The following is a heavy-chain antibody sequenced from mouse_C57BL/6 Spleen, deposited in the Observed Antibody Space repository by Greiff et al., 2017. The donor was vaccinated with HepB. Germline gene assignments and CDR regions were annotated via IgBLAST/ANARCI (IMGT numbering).Heavy chain of an antibody. J-gene: IGHJ1*03. CDR1: GYTFTSYW. V-gene: IGHV1-52*01. Sequence: QVQLQQPGAELVRPGSSVKLSCKASGYTFTSYWMHWVKQRPIQGLEWIGNIDPSDSETHYNQKFKDKATLTVDKSSSTAYMQLSSLTSEDSAVYYCARNGGLGLKYFDVWGTGTTVTVSS. CDR3: ARNGGLGLKYFDV. D-gene: IGHD4-1*01. CDR2: IDPSDSET.